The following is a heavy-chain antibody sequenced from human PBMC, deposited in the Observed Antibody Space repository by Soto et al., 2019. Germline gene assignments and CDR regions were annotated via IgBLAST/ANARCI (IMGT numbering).Heavy chain of an antibody. J-gene: IGHJ4*02. V-gene: IGHV3-21*02. Sequence: EVQLVESGGGLVKPGGSLRLSCAASGFTFETYSMNWVRQAPGKGLEWVSSISSGSTYIHYADSVKGRFIISRDNAKNSLYLQMNSLRAEDTAVYYCASAQGRFGESRDYWGQGTLVTVSS. D-gene: IGHD3-10*01. CDR2: ISSGSTYI. CDR3: ASAQGRFGESRDY. CDR1: GFTFETYS.